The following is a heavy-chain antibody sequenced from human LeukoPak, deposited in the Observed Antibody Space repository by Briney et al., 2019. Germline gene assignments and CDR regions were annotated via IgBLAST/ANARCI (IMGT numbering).Heavy chain of an antibody. CDR1: GGSISGDY. V-gene: IGHV4-59*08. Sequence: PSETLSLTCTVSGGSISGDYWSWIRQPPGKGLEWIGYIYYSGSTKYNPSLRSRVTISADTSKNQFSLKLSSVTAADTAVYYCARHLRGEQQLSGFDYWGQGTPVTVSS. J-gene: IGHJ4*02. D-gene: IGHD6-13*01. CDR3: ARHLRGEQQLSGFDY. CDR2: IYYSGST.